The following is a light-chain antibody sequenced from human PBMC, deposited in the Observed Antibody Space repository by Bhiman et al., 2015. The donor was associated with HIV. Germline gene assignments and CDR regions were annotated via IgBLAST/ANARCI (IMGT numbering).Light chain of an antibody. CDR2: YDS. CDR1: NIGSKS. J-gene: IGLJ3*02. V-gene: IGLV3-21*04. Sequence: SYVLTQPPSVSVAPGKTARITCGGNNIGSKSVHWYQQKPGQAPVLVIYYDSDRPSGIPERFSGSNSGNTATLTISRVEAGDEADYYCQVWDSTTNRWVFGGGTKVTVL. CDR3: QVWDSTTNRWV.